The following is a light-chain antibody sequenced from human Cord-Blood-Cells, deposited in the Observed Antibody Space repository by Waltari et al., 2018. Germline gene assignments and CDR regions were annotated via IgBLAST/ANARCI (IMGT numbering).Light chain of an antibody. CDR3: QAWDSSHVV. J-gene: IGLJ2*01. CDR2: QDS. CDR1: KLGDKY. V-gene: IGLV3-1*01. Sequence: SYELTQPPSVSVSPGQTASITCSGDKLGDKYACWYQQNPGQSPVLVIYQDSKRPSGIPERFSCSNSGNTATLTISGTQAMDEADYYCQAWDSSHVVFGGGTKLTVL.